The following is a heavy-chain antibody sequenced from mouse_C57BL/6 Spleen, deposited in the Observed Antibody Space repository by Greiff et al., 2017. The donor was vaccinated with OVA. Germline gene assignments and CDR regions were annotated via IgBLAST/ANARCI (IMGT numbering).Heavy chain of an antibody. D-gene: IGHD1-1*02. CDR1: GYTFTSYG. Sequence: VQLQESGAELARPGASVKLSCKASGYTFTSYGISWVKQRTGQGLEWIGEIYPRSGNTYYNEKFKGKATLTADKSSSTAYMELRSLTSEDSAVYFCARWGGSQFAYWGQGTLVTVSA. J-gene: IGHJ3*01. CDR3: ARWGGSQFAY. CDR2: IYPRSGNT. V-gene: IGHV1-81*01.